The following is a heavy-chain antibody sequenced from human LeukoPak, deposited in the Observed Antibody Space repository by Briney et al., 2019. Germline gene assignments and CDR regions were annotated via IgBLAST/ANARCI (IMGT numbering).Heavy chain of an antibody. CDR2: LSASGGGT. CDR1: GFTLSTYA. J-gene: IGHJ6*03. Sequence: GGSLRLSCAASGFTLSTYAMSWVRQAPGKGLEWVSALSASGGGTYYADSVKGRFIISRDSSKNTLYLQMNSLRAEDTALYYCARDWEGYFYYMDVWGKGTTVTVSS. V-gene: IGHV3-23*01. CDR3: ARDWEGYFYYMDV. D-gene: IGHD1-26*01.